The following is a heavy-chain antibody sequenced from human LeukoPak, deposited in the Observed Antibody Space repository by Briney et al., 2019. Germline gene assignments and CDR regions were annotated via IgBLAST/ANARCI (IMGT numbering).Heavy chain of an antibody. J-gene: IGHJ6*03. D-gene: IGHD3-16*01. V-gene: IGHV5-51*01. CDR1: GYSFTDYW. Sequence: GESLKISCKASGYSFTDYWIGWVRQMPGNGLEWMGVVNPRDSDTRYSPSFQGQVTISADGSINTAYLQWTSLKASDTATYFCARQLGGVAYLLYPEYYYYMDVWGTGTTVTVSS. CDR3: ARQLGGVAYLLYPEYYYYMDV. CDR2: VNPRDSDT.